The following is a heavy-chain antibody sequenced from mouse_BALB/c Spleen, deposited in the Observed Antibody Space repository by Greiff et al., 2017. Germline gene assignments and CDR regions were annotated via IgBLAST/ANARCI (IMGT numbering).Heavy chain of an antibody. J-gene: IGHJ2*01. CDR3: ARQAPFDC. CDR2: ISSGGSYT. V-gene: IGHV5-6*01. CDR1: GFTFSSYG. Sequence: EVKVVESGGDLVKPGGSLKLSCAASGFTFSSYGMSWVRQTPDKRLEWVAIISSGGSYTYYPDSVKGRFTISRDNAKNTLYLQMSSLKSEDTAMYYCARQAPFDCWGQGTTLTVSS.